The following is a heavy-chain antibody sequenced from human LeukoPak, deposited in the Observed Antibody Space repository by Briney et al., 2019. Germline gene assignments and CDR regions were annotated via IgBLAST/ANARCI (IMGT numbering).Heavy chain of an antibody. Sequence: SETLSLTCTVSGGSISSSSYYWGWIRQPPGKGLEWIGSIYYSGSTYYNPSLKSRVTMSVDTSKNQFSLKLSSVTAADTAVYYCARGGFVLYCSSTSCSGWFDPWGQGTLVTVSS. J-gene: IGHJ5*02. V-gene: IGHV4-39*07. CDR1: GGSISSSSYY. D-gene: IGHD2-2*01. CDR2: IYYSGST. CDR3: ARGGFVLYCSSTSCSGWFDP.